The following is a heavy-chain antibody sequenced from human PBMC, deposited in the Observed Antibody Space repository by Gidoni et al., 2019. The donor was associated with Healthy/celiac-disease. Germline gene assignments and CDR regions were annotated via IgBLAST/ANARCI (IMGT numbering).Heavy chain of an antibody. CDR3: ARVMGAKGY. J-gene: IGHJ4*02. V-gene: IGHV4-34*01. CDR2: INHSGST. Sequence: QAQLQHWGAGLLKPSATLSLTCAVYGGSFSGYYWSWCRQRPGKGLGWIGEINHSGSTNYNPTLKGQVTISVNTSKNQFSLKLSAVTAADKAVYYCARVMGAKGYWGQGTLVTVSS. CDR1: GGSFSGYY. D-gene: IGHD1-26*01.